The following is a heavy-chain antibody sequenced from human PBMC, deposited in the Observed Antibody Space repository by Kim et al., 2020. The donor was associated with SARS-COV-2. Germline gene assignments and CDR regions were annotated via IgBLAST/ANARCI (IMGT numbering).Heavy chain of an antibody. J-gene: IGHJ4*02. D-gene: IGHD5-12*01. Sequence: YYADALKRRFTISRDNDAVYLQMNSLRAEDTAVYYCARGGRWLQTSFAYWGQGTLVTVSS. V-gene: IGHV3-48*03. CDR3: ARGGRWLQTSFAY.